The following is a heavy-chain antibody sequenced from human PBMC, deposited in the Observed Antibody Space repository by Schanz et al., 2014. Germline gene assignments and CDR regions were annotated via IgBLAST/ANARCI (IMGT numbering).Heavy chain of an antibody. CDR2: ISDSGGST. CDR3: AKGRGGTSSEGLDQYYGMDV. V-gene: IGHV3-23*01. Sequence: EVQLLESGGCLVQPGGSLRLSCAASGFTFSSYAMSWVRQAPGKGLEWVSAISDSGGSTYYADSVKGRFTISRDNSKNMLYLQMNSLRGEDTAVYFCAKGRGGTSSEGLDQYYGMDVWGQGTTVTVSS. CDR1: GFTFSSYA. J-gene: IGHJ6*02. D-gene: IGHD6-6*01.